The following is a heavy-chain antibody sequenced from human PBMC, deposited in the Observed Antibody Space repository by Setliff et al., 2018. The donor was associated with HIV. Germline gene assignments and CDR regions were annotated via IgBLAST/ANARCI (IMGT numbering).Heavy chain of an antibody. CDR3: ERHRIVKGYYYYMDV. CDR2: IYPGDSDT. CDR1: GYSFTSYW. V-gene: IGHV5-51*01. J-gene: IGHJ6*03. Sequence: GESLKISCKGSGYSFTSYWIGWVRQMPGKGLEWMGIIYPGDSDTRYSPSFQGQVTISAHKSISTAYLQWSSLKASDTAMYYCERHRIVKGYYYYMDVWGKGTTVTVSS. D-gene: IGHD3-16*02.